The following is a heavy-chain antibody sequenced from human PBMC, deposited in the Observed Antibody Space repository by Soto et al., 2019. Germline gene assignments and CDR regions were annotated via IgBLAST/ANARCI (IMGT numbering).Heavy chain of an antibody. J-gene: IGHJ4*02. CDR3: AHRRPYSNSPEYFFGY. CDR1: GFSLSTSGVD. CDR2: IYWDDDK. V-gene: IGHV2-5*02. Sequence: QITLKESGPTLVKPTQTLTLTCTFSGFSLSTSGVDVGWIRQPPGKALEWLALIYWDDDKRYSPSLKSRLTITKVTSKNQVVLTMTNMDPLDTATYYCAHRRPYSNSPEYFFGYWGQGTLVTVSS. D-gene: IGHD6-6*01.